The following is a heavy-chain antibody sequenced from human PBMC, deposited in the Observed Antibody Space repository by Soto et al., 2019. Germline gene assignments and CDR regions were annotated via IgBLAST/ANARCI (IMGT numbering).Heavy chain of an antibody. CDR1: GYTFTNYA. CDR3: ARDPGSIVATIFDY. CDR2: INAGNGNT. J-gene: IGHJ4*02. D-gene: IGHD5-12*01. V-gene: IGHV1-3*01. Sequence: QVQLVQSGAEVKKPGASVKVSCKASGYTFTNYAMHWVRQAPGQRLEWMGWINAGNGNTKYSQKFQGRVTITRDTSASTAYMELSSLRSEDTAVYYCARDPGSIVATIFDYWGQGTLVTVSS.